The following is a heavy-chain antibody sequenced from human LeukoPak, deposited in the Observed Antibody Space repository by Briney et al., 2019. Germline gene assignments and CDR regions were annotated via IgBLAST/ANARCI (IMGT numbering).Heavy chain of an antibody. CDR3: ARPRIAVAIFDY. J-gene: IGHJ4*02. CDR1: GFTFSSYW. Sequence: TGGSLRLSCAASGFTFSSYWMHWVRHAPGKGLVWVSRINSDGSSTNYADSVKGRFTISRDNAKNTLYLQMNSLRAEDTAVYYCARPRIAVAIFDYWGQGTLVTVSS. V-gene: IGHV3-74*01. CDR2: INSDGSST. D-gene: IGHD6-19*01.